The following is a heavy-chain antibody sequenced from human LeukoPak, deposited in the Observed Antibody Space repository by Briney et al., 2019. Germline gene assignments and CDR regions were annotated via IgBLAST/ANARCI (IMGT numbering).Heavy chain of an antibody. D-gene: IGHD3-3*01. V-gene: IGHV1-18*01. CDR1: GYTFTSYG. J-gene: IGHJ3*02. CDR2: ISAYNGNT. Sequence: ASVKVSCKASGYTFTSYGISWVRQAPGQGLEWMGWISAYNGNTNYAQKLQGRVTMTTDTSTSTAYMELRSLRSDGTAVYYCARDAPGGDTYYDFWSGYITPAAFDIWGQGTMVTVSS. CDR3: ARDAPGGDTYYDFWSGYITPAAFDI.